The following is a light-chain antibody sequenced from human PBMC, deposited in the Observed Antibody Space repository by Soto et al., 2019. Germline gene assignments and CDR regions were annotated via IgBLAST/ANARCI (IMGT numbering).Light chain of an antibody. CDR2: DVN. CDR3: SSYTRSSTLV. J-gene: IGLJ3*02. Sequence: QSALTQPASVSGSPGQSITISCTGTSSDVGGYNYVSWYQQHPGKVPQLIIYDVNNRPSGVSYRFSGSKSDNTASLTISGLQAEDEADYYCSSYTRSSTLVFGGGTQLTVL. V-gene: IGLV2-14*01. CDR1: SSDVGGYNY.